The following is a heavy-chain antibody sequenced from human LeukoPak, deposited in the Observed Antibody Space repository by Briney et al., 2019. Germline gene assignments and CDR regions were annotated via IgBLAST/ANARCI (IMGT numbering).Heavy chain of an antibody. CDR1: GGSISGYY. CDR3: SRDISGGSHVFDI. Sequence: SETLSLICTVSGGSISGYYWNWIRQPPGKGLEWIGSIYYSGSTNYNPSLESRVTISVDTSKNQFSLQVKSVTAADTAVYYCSRDISGGSHVFDIWGQGTMVTVSS. D-gene: IGHD3-3*02. CDR2: IYYSGST. J-gene: IGHJ3*02. V-gene: IGHV4-59*08.